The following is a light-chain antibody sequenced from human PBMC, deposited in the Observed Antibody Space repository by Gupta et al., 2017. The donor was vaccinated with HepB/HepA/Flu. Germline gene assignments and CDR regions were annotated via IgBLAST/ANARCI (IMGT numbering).Light chain of an antibody. Sequence: IVMTPSPLSLPVTPGEPASISCTSSQSLLHSNRYNYLAWYLQKTGQSPPLLIYLGSNPAAGVIDRCSGSGGGRDDTLKISRGDEEDVGVHYCSQALQTTPWTFGQGTKVEIK. V-gene: IGKV2-28*01. CDR3: SQALQTTPWT. J-gene: IGKJ1*01. CDR2: LGS. CDR1: QSLLHSNRYNY.